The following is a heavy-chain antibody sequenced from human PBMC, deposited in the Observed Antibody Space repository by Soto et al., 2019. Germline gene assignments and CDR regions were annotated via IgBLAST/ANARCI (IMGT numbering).Heavy chain of an antibody. D-gene: IGHD3-3*01. Sequence: GGSLRLSCAASGFTFSSYAMSWVRQAPGKGLEWVSAISGSGGSTYYADSVKGRFTISRDNSKNTLYLQMNSLRAEDTAVYYCAKDNHRPTYYDFWSGYNPTNCFDPWGQGTLVTVSS. CDR2: ISGSGGST. CDR3: AKDNHRPTYYDFWSGYNPTNCFDP. J-gene: IGHJ5*02. V-gene: IGHV3-23*01. CDR1: GFTFSSYA.